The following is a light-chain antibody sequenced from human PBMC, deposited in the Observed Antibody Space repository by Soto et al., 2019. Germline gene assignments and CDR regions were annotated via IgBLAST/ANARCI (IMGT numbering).Light chain of an antibody. Sequence: QSVLTQPASVSGSPGQSITISCTGTSSDVGSYNLVSWYQQHPGKAPKLIIYEGSKRPSGVSNRFSGSKSGNTASLTISGLQAEDEADYHCCSYAGTPYVFGTGTKVTVL. CDR3: CSYAGTPYV. J-gene: IGLJ1*01. CDR2: EGS. V-gene: IGLV2-23*01. CDR1: SSDVGSYNL.